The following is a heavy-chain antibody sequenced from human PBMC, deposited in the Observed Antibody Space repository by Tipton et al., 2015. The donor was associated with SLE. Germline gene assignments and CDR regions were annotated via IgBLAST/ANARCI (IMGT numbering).Heavy chain of an antibody. CDR3: ARRTGRDWWYFDL. V-gene: IGHV4-34*01. Sequence: TLSLTCAVYGGSFSGYYWSWIRQPPGKGLEWIGEINHSGSTNYNPSLKSRVTISVDTSKNQFSLKLSSVTAADTAVYYCARRTGRDWWYFDLWGRGTLVTVSS. CDR2: INHSGST. J-gene: IGHJ2*01. D-gene: IGHD2-8*02. CDR1: GGSFSGYY.